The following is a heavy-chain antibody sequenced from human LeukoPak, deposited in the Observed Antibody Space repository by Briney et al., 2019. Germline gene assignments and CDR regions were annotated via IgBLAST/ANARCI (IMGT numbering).Heavy chain of an antibody. V-gene: IGHV1-46*01. Sequence: ASVKVSCKASGYTFTSYYMHWVQQAPGQGLEWMGIINPSGGSTSYAQKFQGRVTMTRDTSTSTVYMELSSLRSEDTAVYYCARYTMVRGAMSYYGMDVWGQGTTVTVSS. CDR1: GYTFTSYY. J-gene: IGHJ6*02. D-gene: IGHD3-10*01. CDR2: INPSGGST. CDR3: ARYTMVRGAMSYYGMDV.